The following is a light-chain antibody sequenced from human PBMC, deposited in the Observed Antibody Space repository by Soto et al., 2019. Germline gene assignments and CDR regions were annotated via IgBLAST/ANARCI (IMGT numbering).Light chain of an antibody. CDR3: QQYHSSPWT. CDR2: GAS. J-gene: IGKJ1*01. V-gene: IGKV3-20*01. CDR1: QSVSNNY. Sequence: EIVLTQSPGTLSLSPGERATLSCRASQSVSNNYLAWYQQKPGQAPRLLIYGASNRATGIPDRFSGRGSGTDFTLTISRLEPEDFAMYYCQQYHSSPWTFGQGTKVDIK.